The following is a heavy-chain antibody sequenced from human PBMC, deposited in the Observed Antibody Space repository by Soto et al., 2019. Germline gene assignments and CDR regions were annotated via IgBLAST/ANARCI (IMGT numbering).Heavy chain of an antibody. CDR2: IIPIFGTA. CDR1: GGTFSSYA. D-gene: IGHD5-18*01. V-gene: IGHV1-69*01. CDR3: ASRGYSYGYHYYYGMDV. Sequence: QVQLVKSGAEVKKPGSSVKVSCKASGGTFSSYAISWVRQAPGQGLEWMGGIIPIFGTANYAQKFQGRVTITADESTSTAYMELSSLRSEDTAVYYCASRGYSYGYHYYYGMDVWGQGTTVTVSS. J-gene: IGHJ6*02.